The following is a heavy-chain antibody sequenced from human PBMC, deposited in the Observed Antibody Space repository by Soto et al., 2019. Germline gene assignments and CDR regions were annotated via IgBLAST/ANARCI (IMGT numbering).Heavy chain of an antibody. CDR1: GCTLTELS. D-gene: IGHD3-22*01. CDR2: FDPEDGET. CDR3: ARDGMIVVVGTYYGLDV. J-gene: IGHJ6*02. V-gene: IGHV1-24*01. Sequence: GASVKVSCKVSGCTLTELSMHWVRQAPGKGLEWMGGFDPEDGETICAQKFQGRVTMTEDTSTDTAYMELRSLRSDDTAVYYCARDGMIVVVGTYYGLDVWGQGNTVTVSS.